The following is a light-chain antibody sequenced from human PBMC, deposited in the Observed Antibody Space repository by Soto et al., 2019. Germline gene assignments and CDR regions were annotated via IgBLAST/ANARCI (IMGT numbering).Light chain of an antibody. V-gene: IGKV1-5*03. CDR1: QSISSW. CDR2: KAS. J-gene: IGKJ4*01. CDR3: QQYKTYLT. Sequence: DIQMTQSPSTLSASVGDRVTITCRASQSISSWLAWYQQKPGKAPKLLIYKASSLESGVPSRFSGSGSGTEFTLTISSLQHDDFATYYCQQYKTYLTFGGGTKVEIK.